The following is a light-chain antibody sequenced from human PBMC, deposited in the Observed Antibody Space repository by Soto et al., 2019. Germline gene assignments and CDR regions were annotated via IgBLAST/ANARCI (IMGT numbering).Light chain of an antibody. Sequence: DIQMTQFPSTLSASVGDSVTVICRASQSISTWLAWYQQKPGKAPKLLIYDASSLQNGAPSRFSGSGSGTEFTLSISSLQPDDFATYLCQQYKGYSWTFGQGTKVDIK. J-gene: IGKJ1*01. CDR1: QSISTW. CDR3: QQYKGYSWT. V-gene: IGKV1-5*02. CDR2: DAS.